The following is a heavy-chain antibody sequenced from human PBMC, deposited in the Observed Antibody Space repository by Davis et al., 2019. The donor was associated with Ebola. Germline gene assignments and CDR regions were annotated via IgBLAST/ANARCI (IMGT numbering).Heavy chain of an antibody. Sequence: ASVKVSCKTSGYTFTTYYMHWVRQAPGQGLEWMGWINPHNGNTNYAQNVQGRVTMTTDTSTSTAYMEVGILRSDDTAVYYCARAQFPTTSDHWGQGTLVTVSS. D-gene: IGHD1-1*01. CDR1: GYTFTTYY. CDR3: ARAQFPTTSDH. CDR2: INPHNGNT. J-gene: IGHJ4*02. V-gene: IGHV1-18*04.